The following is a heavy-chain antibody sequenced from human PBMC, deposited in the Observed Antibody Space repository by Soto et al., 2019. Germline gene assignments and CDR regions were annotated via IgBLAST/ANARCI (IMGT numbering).Heavy chain of an antibody. V-gene: IGHV4-39*01. CDR3: TRRFFGVRGVTTTDV. CDR1: GGSIGGSNYF. CDR2: IYSSGST. D-gene: IGHD3-10*01. J-gene: IGHJ6*02. Sequence: SETLSLTCTVSGGSIGGSNYFWGWIRQSPGTGLEWLGTIYSSGSTYYSPSLKSRITMSLDTSKNQFSLNLGSVTAADTAVYYCTRRFFGVRGVTTTDVRSPGTSRTVS.